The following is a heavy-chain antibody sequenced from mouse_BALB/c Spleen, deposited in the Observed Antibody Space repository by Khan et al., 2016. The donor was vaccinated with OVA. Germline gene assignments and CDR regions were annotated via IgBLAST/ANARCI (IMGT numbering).Heavy chain of an antibody. CDR2: IYLGSGYI. CDR3: ARAGYGGFAH. Sequence: QVQLQQPGPELVKPGASVKMSCKASGYTFTDFLISWLKQSPGQGLEWIGEIYLGSGYIYYNEKFKGKAILTSDKSSTTAYMQLTSLTSEDCAVYFCARAGYGGFAHWGQGTLVTVSA. J-gene: IGHJ3*01. D-gene: IGHD3-2*02. CDR1: GYTFTDFL. V-gene: IGHV1-77*01.